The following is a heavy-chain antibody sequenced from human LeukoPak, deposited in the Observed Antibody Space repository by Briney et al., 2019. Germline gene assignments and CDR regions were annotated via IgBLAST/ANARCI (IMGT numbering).Heavy chain of an antibody. D-gene: IGHD6-13*01. CDR2: ISGSSNYI. Sequence: PGGSLRLSCAASGFTFSGYSMNWVRQAPGKGLEWVSSISGSSNYIYYADSVKGRFTISRDNAKNSLYLHMNSLRAEDTAVYYCARGYSTTWTYGDYRGQGTLVTVSS. V-gene: IGHV3-21*01. CDR3: ARGYSTTWTYGDY. J-gene: IGHJ4*02. CDR1: GFTFSGYS.